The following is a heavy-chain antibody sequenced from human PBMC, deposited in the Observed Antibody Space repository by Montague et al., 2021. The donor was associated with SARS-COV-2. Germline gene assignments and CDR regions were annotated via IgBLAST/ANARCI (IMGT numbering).Heavy chain of an antibody. CDR3: ARGARQGYGFRLGSFDS. CDR2: INHSGST. CDR1: GGSFSGYY. D-gene: IGHD3-10*01. Sequence: SETLSLTCAVYGGSFSGYYWNWIRQLPGKGLEWIGEINHSGSTNYNPSLKSRVTVSVDTSKNQFSLKLSSVTAADTAVYYCARGARQGYGFRLGSFDSWGQGTLVTVSS. J-gene: IGHJ4*02. V-gene: IGHV4-34*01.